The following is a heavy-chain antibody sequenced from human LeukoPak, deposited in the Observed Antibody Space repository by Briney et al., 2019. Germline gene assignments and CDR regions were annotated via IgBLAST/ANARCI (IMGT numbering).Heavy chain of an antibody. D-gene: IGHD3-22*01. J-gene: IGHJ5*02. CDR1: GGSISSYY. CDR2: TYTSGST. V-gene: IGHV4-4*07. Sequence: SETLSLTCTVSGGSISSYYWSWIRQPAGKGLEWIGRTYTSGSTNYNPSLKSRVTMSVDTSKNQFSLKLSSVTAADTAVYYCARENYYDSSGLVGFDPWGQGTLVTVSS. CDR3: ARENYYDSSGLVGFDP.